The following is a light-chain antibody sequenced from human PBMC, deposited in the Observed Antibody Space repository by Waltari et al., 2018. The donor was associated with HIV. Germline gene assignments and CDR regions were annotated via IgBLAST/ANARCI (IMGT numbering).Light chain of an antibody. CDR2: GHT. CDR3: QSYDSSLSGVV. J-gene: IGLJ2*01. V-gene: IGLV1-40*01. Sequence: QSVLTQPPSVSGAPGQRVTISCTGGSSNIGAGYDVHWYQQLPGTAPKLLIYGHTNRPSGVPDRFSGSKSGTSASLAITGLQAEDESDYYCQSYDSSLSGVVFGGGTKLTVL. CDR1: SSNIGAGYD.